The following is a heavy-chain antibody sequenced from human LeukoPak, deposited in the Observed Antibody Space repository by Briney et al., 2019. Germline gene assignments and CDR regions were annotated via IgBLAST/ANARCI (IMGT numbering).Heavy chain of an antibody. Sequence: GASVKVSCKASGGTFSSYAISWVRQAPGQGLEWMGGIIPIFGTANYAQKFQGRVTITTDESTSTAYMELSSLRSEDTAVYYCARDYSSGWPKWYFDLWGRGTLVTVSS. CDR1: GGTFSSYA. D-gene: IGHD6-19*01. V-gene: IGHV1-69*05. CDR3: ARDYSSGWPKWYFDL. J-gene: IGHJ2*01. CDR2: IIPIFGTA.